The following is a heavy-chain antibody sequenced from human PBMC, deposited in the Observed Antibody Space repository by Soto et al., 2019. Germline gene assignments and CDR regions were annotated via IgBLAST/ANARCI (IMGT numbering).Heavy chain of an antibody. V-gene: IGHV3-53*01. CDR3: ATWLQREHAFDI. CDR1: GFSFSGKNY. D-gene: IGHD1-1*01. Sequence: GGSLRVSGGAYGFSFSGKNYLTWVRQAPGKGLEWVSALYSSDGTYYADSVKGRFSVSRDNSKNTFYLQLHSLRPEDTALYFCATWLQREHAFDIWGLGTMVTVSS. CDR2: LYSSDGT. J-gene: IGHJ3*02.